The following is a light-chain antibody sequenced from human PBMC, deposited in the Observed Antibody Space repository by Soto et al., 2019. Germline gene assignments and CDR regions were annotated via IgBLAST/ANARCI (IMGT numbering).Light chain of an antibody. Sequence: VMTQSPATLSVSPGERATLSCRASQSVSSNLAWYQQKPGQAPRLLIYGASTRATGVPARFSGSGSGTEFTLTISSLHSEDFAVYYCLQYNNWPPYTFGQGTKPEIK. J-gene: IGKJ2*01. V-gene: IGKV3-15*01. CDR3: LQYNNWPPYT. CDR2: GAS. CDR1: QSVSSN.